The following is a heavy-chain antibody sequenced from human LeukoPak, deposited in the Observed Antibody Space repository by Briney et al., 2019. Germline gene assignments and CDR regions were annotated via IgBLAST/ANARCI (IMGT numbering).Heavy chain of an antibody. CDR2: IDYDGDT. D-gene: IGHD3-10*01. CDR3: ARIRGPVGSTWFRSTGYFDF. V-gene: IGHV2-70*16. CDR1: GFSFNNILMS. Sequence: QTLSLTCTFSGFSFNNILMSVAWVRQPPGKALEWLARIDYDGDTVYNADLKTRLAISKDSSNIQVVLTMTNMDPVDTATYYCARIRGPVGSTWFRSTGYFDFWGQGSLVTVSA. J-gene: IGHJ4*02.